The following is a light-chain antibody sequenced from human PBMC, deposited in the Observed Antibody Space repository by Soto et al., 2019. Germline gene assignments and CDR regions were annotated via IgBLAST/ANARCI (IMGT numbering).Light chain of an antibody. CDR1: QSVRSW. CDR2: DAS. V-gene: IGKV1-5*01. J-gene: IGKJ4*01. Sequence: DIQITQSPATLSASVGDRVTITCRASQSVRSWLAWYQQKPGTAPKLLIFDASRLESGVPSRFSGSASGTEFTLTISSLEPEDFAVYYCQQRSNWRWLTFGGGTKVDIK. CDR3: QQRSNWRWLT.